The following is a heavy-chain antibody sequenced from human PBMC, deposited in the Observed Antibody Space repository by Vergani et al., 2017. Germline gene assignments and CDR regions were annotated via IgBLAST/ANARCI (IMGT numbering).Heavy chain of an antibody. CDR1: GYTFTSYG. Sequence: QVQLVQSGAEVKKPGASVKVSCKASGYTFTSYGISWVRQAPGQGLEWMGWISAYNGNTNYAQKLQGRVTMTTDTSTSTAYMELRSLRSDDTGVYYCARVSLRFLEWRNNYGMDVWGQGTTVTVSS. V-gene: IGHV1-18*01. CDR3: ARVSLRFLEWRNNYGMDV. D-gene: IGHD3-3*01. J-gene: IGHJ6*02. CDR2: ISAYNGNT.